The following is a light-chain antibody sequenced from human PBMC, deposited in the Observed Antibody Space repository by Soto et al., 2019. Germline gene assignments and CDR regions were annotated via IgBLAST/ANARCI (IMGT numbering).Light chain of an antibody. V-gene: IGKV3-20*01. CDR2: GAS. Sequence: EIVLTQSPGTLSLSPGERATLSCRASQRVSSSYLAWYQQKPGQAPRLLIYGASSRATGIPDRFSGSGSGTDFTLTISRLEPEDFEVYYCQQYDSSPQTFGQGTKV. CDR1: QRVSSSY. J-gene: IGKJ1*01. CDR3: QQYDSSPQT.